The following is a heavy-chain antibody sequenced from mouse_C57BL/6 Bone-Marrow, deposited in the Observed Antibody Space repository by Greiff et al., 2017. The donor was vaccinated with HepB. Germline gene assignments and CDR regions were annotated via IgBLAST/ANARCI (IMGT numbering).Heavy chain of an antibody. J-gene: IGHJ3*01. CDR3: GLGPWFAY. D-gene: IGHD4-1*01. CDR2: IWRGGST. CDR1: GFSLTSYG. V-gene: IGHV2-5*01. Sequence: VQLQQSGPGLVQPSQSLSITCTVSGFSLTSYGVHWVRQSPGKGLEWLGVIWRGGSTDYNAAFVSRLSITKDNSKSQVFFKMNSLQADDTAIYYCGLGPWFAYWGQGTLVTVSA.